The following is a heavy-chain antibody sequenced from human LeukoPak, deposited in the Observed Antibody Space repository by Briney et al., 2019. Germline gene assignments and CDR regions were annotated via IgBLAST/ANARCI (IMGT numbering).Heavy chain of an antibody. CDR1: GFTFSSYA. Sequence: GGSLRLSCAASGFTFSSYAMSWVRQAPGKGLEWVSAISGSGGSTYYADSVKGRFTISRDNSKNTLYLQMNSLRAEGTAVYYCAKVLRYCSSTSCYPDYFDYWGQGTLVTVSS. D-gene: IGHD2-2*01. CDR2: ISGSGGST. J-gene: IGHJ4*02. V-gene: IGHV3-23*01. CDR3: AKVLRYCSSTSCYPDYFDY.